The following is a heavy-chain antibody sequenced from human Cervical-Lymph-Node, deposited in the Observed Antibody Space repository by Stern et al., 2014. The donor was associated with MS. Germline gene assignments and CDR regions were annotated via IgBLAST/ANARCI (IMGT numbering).Heavy chain of an antibody. J-gene: IGHJ4*02. Sequence: EVQLVQSGGGLVKPGGSLRLSCAASGFTFSSYSMNWVRQAPGKGLEWVSSISSSSSYIYHSDSVKGRFTISRDNAKNSLYLQMNSLRAEDTAVYYCARDLRLDYYGSGSYPLPGSWGQGTLVTVSS. V-gene: IGHV3-21*01. CDR2: ISSSSSYI. D-gene: IGHD3-10*01. CDR3: ARDLRLDYYGSGSYPLPGS. CDR1: GFTFSSYS.